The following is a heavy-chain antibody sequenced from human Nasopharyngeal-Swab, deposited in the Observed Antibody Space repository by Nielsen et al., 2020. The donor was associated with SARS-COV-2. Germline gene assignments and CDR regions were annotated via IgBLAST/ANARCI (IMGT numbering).Heavy chain of an antibody. J-gene: IGHJ4*02. CDR2: MYAGGDI. Sequence: GGSLRLSCAASGFAVSGNYMSWFRQAPGKGLEWVSVMYAGGDIYYADSVKRRFTISRDSSKNTLYLQMNSLRVEDTALYYCARDRRDVDNQWGQGTLVTVSS. CDR3: ARDRRDVDNQ. V-gene: IGHV3-53*01. CDR1: GFAVSGNY. D-gene: IGHD5-24*01.